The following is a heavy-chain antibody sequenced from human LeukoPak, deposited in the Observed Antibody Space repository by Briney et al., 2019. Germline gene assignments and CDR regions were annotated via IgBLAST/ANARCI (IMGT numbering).Heavy chain of an antibody. D-gene: IGHD6-19*01. CDR1: GFTFSSYE. V-gene: IGHV3-48*03. CDR2: ISGSGSTI. Sequence: GGSLRLSCAASGFTFSSYEMNWVRQAPGKGLEWVSDISGSGSTIYSADSVKGRFTISRDNVKNSLYLQMNSLRAEDTAVYYCARDGSGWYDYWGEGSLVSVSS. J-gene: IGHJ4*02. CDR3: ARDGSGWYDY.